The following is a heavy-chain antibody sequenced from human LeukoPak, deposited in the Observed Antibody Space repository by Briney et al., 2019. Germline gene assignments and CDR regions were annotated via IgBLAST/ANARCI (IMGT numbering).Heavy chain of an antibody. J-gene: IGHJ4*02. V-gene: IGHV1-2*02. D-gene: IGHD6-13*01. CDR1: GYTFTGYY. Sequence: ASVKVSCKASGYTFTGYYMHWVRQAPGQGLEWMGWINPNSGGTNYAQKFQGRVTITADKSTSTAYMELSSLRSEDTAVYYCASGEAADGDYWGQGTLVTVSS. CDR2: INPNSGGT. CDR3: ASGEAADGDY.